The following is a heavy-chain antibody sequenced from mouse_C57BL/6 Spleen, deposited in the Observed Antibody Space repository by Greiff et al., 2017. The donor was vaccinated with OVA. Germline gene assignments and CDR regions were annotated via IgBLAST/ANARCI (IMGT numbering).Heavy chain of an antibody. J-gene: IGHJ2*01. CDR2: ISTYYGDA. CDR3: AMDSNYEDY. CDR1: GYTFTDYA. Sequence: QVQLQQSGPELVRPGVSVKISCKGSGYTFTDYAMHWVKQSHAKSLEWIGVISTYYGDASYNQKFKDKATMTVDNSSSTAYMELARLTSDDAAVYYCAMDSNYEDYWGKGTTLTVSS. D-gene: IGHD2-5*01. V-gene: IGHV1-67*01.